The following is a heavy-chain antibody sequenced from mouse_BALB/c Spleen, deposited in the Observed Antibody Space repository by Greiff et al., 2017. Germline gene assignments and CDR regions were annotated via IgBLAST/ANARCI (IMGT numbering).Heavy chain of an antibody. J-gene: IGHJ1*01. CDR3: ARSNWDVDFDV. CDR1: GYAFTSYN. D-gene: IGHD4-1*02. Sequence: EVKLVESGPELVKPGASVKVSCKASGYAFTSYNMYWVKQSHGKSLEWIGYIDPYNGGTSYNQKFKGKATLTVDKSSSTAYMHLNSLTSEDSAVYYCARSNWDVDFDVWGAGITVTVSS. V-gene: IGHV1S135*01. CDR2: IDPYNGGT.